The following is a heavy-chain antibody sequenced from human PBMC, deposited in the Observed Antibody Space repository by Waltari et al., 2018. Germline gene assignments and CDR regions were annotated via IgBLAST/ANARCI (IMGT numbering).Heavy chain of an antibody. J-gene: IGHJ6*03. CDR1: GFTFSSYW. Sequence: EVQLVESGGGLVQPGGSLRLSCAASGFTFSSYWMSWVRQAPGTGREWVANIKQDGSEKYYVDSVKGRFTISRDNAKNSLYLQMNSLRAEDTAVYYCARVPRGHDFWSGNYYYYYMDVWGKGTTVTVSS. D-gene: IGHD3-3*01. V-gene: IGHV3-7*01. CDR2: IKQDGSEK. CDR3: ARVPRGHDFWSGNYYYYYMDV.